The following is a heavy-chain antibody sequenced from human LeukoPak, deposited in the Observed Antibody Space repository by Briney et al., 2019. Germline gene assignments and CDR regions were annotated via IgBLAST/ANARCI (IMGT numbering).Heavy chain of an antibody. D-gene: IGHD3-3*02. CDR1: GFSPSTRGVG. V-gene: IGHV2-5*01. CDR3: AHFSREHAFDI. J-gene: IGHJ3*02. CDR2: IYWNDDK. Sequence: SGPTLVKPTPTLTLTCTFSGFSPSTRGVGVGWIRQPPGKALEWLALIYWNDDKRYSPSLKSRLTITKDTSKNQVVVTMTNVDPVDTATYYCAHFSREHAFDIWGQGTMVTVSS.